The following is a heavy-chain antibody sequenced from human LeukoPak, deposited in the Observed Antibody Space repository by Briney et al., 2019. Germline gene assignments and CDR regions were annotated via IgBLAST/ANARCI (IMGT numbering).Heavy chain of an antibody. Sequence: GGSLRLSCAASGFTISTNYMSWVRQAPGKGLDWVSVMYTGGSTYYADPVKGRFTISRDSSKNTLYLQMNSLRAEDTALYYCARAPFYYDSSGYPYFDGWGQGTLVTVSS. D-gene: IGHD3-22*01. V-gene: IGHV3-53*01. CDR3: ARAPFYYDSSGYPYFDG. CDR1: GFTISTNY. J-gene: IGHJ4*02. CDR2: MYTGGST.